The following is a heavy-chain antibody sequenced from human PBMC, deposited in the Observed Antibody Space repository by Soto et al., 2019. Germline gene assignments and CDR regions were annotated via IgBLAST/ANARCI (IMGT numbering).Heavy chain of an antibody. V-gene: IGHV1-3*01. CDR3: ARVTGYYAPDY. Sequence: QVQLVQSGAEVKKPGASLKVSCKASGYTFTSYVMHWVRQAPGQRLEGIGWCNDGNGNPKYSQKFQGRVTITRDTSASTDYMELSSLRSEDTAVYYCARVTGYYAPDYWGQGTLVTVSS. CDR1: GYTFTSYV. D-gene: IGHD3-9*01. J-gene: IGHJ4*02. CDR2: CNDGNGNP.